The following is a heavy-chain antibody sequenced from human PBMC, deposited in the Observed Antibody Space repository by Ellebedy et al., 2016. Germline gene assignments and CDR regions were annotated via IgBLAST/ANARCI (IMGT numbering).Heavy chain of an antibody. CDR3: AIPRSGAVAGTGWFDP. J-gene: IGHJ5*02. Sequence: GGSLRLXCAASGFTFSSHGMNWVRQAPGKGLEWLSYINFDSNTINYADSVKGRFTVSRDNAKNSLYLQMNSLRAEDTAVYYCAIPRSGAVAGTGWFDPWGQGTLVTVSS. V-gene: IGHV3-48*01. CDR1: GFTFSSHG. D-gene: IGHD6-19*01. CDR2: INFDSNTI.